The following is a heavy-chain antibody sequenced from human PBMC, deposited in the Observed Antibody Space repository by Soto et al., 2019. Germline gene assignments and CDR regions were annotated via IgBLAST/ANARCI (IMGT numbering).Heavy chain of an antibody. CDR2: ISSSGGPT. CDR3: VKDRWVDY. D-gene: IGHD1-26*01. V-gene: IGHV3-64D*06. CDR1: GFTFSSYA. J-gene: IGHJ4*02. Sequence: EVQVVESGGALVQPGGSLRLSCSISGFTFSSYAMHWVRQAPGKGLEYVSSISSSGGPTYYVDSVKGRFTISRDNSRNTLFLQMSSLRPEDTAVYYCVKDRWVDYWGQGTLVTVSS.